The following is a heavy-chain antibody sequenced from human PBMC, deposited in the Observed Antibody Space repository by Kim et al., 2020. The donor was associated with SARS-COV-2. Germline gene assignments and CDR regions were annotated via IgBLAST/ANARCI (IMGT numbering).Heavy chain of an antibody. CDR2: INYSGST. CDR1: GDSVSSASYY. V-gene: IGHV4-61*01. J-gene: IGHJ4*02. Sequence: SETLSLTCTVSGDSVSSASYYWSWVRQPPGKGLEWLGYINYSGSTKYNPSLKSRLTISVDTSKNQFSLKLTSVTAADTAVYYCAREAGAAGFFDYWGQGTLVPVSS. D-gene: IGHD1-26*01. CDR3: AREAGAAGFFDY.